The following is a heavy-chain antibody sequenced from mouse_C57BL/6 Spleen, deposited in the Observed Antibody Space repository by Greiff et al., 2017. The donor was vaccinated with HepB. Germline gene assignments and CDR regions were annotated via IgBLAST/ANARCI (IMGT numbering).Heavy chain of an antibody. CDR1: GFTFSSYG. J-gene: IGHJ3*01. CDR3: ARHEVEYYGSSYVAWFAY. V-gene: IGHV5-6*01. Sequence: QLVESGGDLVKPGGSLKLSCAASGFTFSSYGMSWVRQTPDKRLEWVATISSGGSYTYYPDSVKGRFTISRDNAKNTLYLQMSSLKSEDTAMYYCARHEVEYYGSSYVAWFAYWGQGTLVTVSA. D-gene: IGHD1-1*01. CDR2: ISSGGSYT.